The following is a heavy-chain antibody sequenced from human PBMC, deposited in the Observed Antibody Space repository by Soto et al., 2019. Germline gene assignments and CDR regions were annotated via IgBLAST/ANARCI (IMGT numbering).Heavy chain of an antibody. D-gene: IGHD3-22*01. J-gene: IGHJ4*02. Sequence: SETLSLTCTVSGGSISSYYWSWIRQPPGKGLEWIGYIYYSGSTNYNPSLKSRVTISVDTSKNQFSLKLSSVTAADTAVYYCAHSEGGFSGYYYFDYWGQGTLVTVSS. V-gene: IGHV4-59*01. CDR3: AHSEGGFSGYYYFDY. CDR2: IYYSGST. CDR1: GGSISSYY.